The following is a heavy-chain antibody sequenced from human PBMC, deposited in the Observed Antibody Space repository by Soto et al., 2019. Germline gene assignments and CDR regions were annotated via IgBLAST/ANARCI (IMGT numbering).Heavy chain of an antibody. Sequence: QVQLVQSGAEVKKPGASVKVSCKASGYTFTSYGISWVRQAPGQGLEWMGWISAYNGNTNYAQKLQGRVTMTTDTSTSTAYMELRRLRSDDTAVYYCAREGYDSSGYYYVVDYYYYGMDVWGQGTTVTVSS. CDR3: AREGYDSSGYYYVVDYYYYGMDV. J-gene: IGHJ6*02. CDR1: GYTFTSYG. V-gene: IGHV1-18*01. CDR2: ISAYNGNT. D-gene: IGHD3-22*01.